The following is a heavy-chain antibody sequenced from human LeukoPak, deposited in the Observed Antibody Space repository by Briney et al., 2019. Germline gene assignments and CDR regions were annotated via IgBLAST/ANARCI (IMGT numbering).Heavy chain of an antibody. D-gene: IGHD3-22*01. V-gene: IGHV4-4*07. CDR2: IYTSGST. Sequence: SETLPLTCTVSGGSTSSYYWSWIRQPAGKGLEWTGRIYTSGSTNYNPSLKSRVTMSVDTSKNQFSLKLNSVTAADTAVYYCARDSYYYDSSGYSSITPDSWGQGTLVTVSS. CDR3: ARDSYYYDSSGYSSITPDS. J-gene: IGHJ5*01. CDR1: GGSTSSYY.